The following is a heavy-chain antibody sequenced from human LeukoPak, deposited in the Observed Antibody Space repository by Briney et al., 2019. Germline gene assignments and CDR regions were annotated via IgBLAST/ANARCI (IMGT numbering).Heavy chain of an antibody. Sequence: ASVKVSCKASGYIFTAYYMHWVRQAPGQGLEWMGWINPNSGGTNFAQKFQGRVTMTRDTSTSTAYMELTRLRSDDTAVYYCARGFYSGYDDAFDMWGQGTIITVSS. CDR3: ARGFYSGYDDAFDM. D-gene: IGHD5-12*01. V-gene: IGHV1-2*02. CDR1: GYIFTAYY. J-gene: IGHJ3*02. CDR2: INPNSGGT.